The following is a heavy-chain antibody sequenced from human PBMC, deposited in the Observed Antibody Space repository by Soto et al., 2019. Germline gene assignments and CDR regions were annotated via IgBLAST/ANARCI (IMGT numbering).Heavy chain of an antibody. D-gene: IGHD6-6*01. CDR2: IYWDDDK. V-gene: IGHV2-5*02. J-gene: IGHJ4*02. CDR3: AHSRPPRLLDY. Sequence: QITLKESGPTLVKPTQTLTLTCTLSGFSLSTSGVGVGWIRQPPGKALEWLALIYWDDDKRYSSSLNSRLTITKDTSKNQVVLTMTNMDPVDTATYYCAHSRPPRLLDYWGQGTLVTVSS. CDR1: GFSLSTSGVG.